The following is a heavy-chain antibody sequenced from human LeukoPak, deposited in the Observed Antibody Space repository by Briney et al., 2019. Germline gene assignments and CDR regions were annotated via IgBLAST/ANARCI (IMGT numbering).Heavy chain of an antibody. D-gene: IGHD2-2*01. J-gene: IGHJ6*03. V-gene: IGHV1-2*02. CDR2: INPNSGGT. CDR1: GYTFTGYY. Sequence: GASVKVSCKASGYTFTGYYMHWVRQAPGQGLEWMGWINPNSGGTNYAQKLQGRVTMTTDTSTSTAYMELRSLRSDDTAVYYCARVSARSWGGYCSSTSCSDYYYMDVWGKGTTVTISS. CDR3: ARVSARSWGGYCSSTSCSDYYYMDV.